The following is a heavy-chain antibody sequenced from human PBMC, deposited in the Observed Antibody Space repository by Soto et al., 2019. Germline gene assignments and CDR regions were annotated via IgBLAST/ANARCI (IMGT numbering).Heavy chain of an antibody. J-gene: IGHJ6*02. CDR1: GGSISSSNYY. CDR3: TRHSTHFSGDD. CDR2: IYYSGST. Sequence: SETLSLTCTVSGGSISSSNYYWAWIRQSPGKGLEWIASIYYSGSTYYNPSLKSRVTISADTSKNQFSLKLSSVTAADTAIYDCTRHSTHFSGDDWGQGTTVTVSS. D-gene: IGHD6-19*01. V-gene: IGHV4-39*01.